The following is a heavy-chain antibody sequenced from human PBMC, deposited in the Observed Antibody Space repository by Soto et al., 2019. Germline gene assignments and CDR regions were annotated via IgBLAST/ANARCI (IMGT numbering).Heavy chain of an antibody. CDR2: IGGSTE. CDR3: ASDNSVGAPAY. Sequence: QVQLMESGGGVVQPGRSLRLSCTASGFTFSDYGMHWVRQAPGKGLEWVSFIGGSTEHYVVSVKGRFTSSRDNSKNTLYLHMNSLSVEDTAVYYCASDNSVGAPAYWGQGPLVTVSS. D-gene: IGHD1-20*01. V-gene: IGHV3-33*01. J-gene: IGHJ4*02. CDR1: GFTFSDYG.